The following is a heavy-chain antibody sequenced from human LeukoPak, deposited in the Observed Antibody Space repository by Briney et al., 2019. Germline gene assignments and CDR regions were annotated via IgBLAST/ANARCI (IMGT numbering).Heavy chain of an antibody. CDR3: ARKVSRYPLTPYYFDY. J-gene: IGHJ4*02. CDR2: LSYSGST. CDR1: GGSIRSYY. D-gene: IGHD1-14*01. V-gene: IGHV4-59*12. Sequence: SETLSLTCTVSGGSIRSYYWSWIRQPPGKGLEWIGYLSYSGSTNYNPSLKSRVTLSLDTSKNQFSLKLSSVTAADTAVYYCARKVSRYPLTPYYFDYWGQGTLVTVSS.